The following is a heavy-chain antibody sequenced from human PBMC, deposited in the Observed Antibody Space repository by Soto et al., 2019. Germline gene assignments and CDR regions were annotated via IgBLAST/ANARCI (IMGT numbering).Heavy chain of an antibody. CDR2: ISAYNGNT. D-gene: IGHD6-19*01. CDR3: ARDTYSSGWYRSKPLFDY. J-gene: IGHJ4*02. V-gene: IGHV1-18*01. CDR1: GYTFTSYG. Sequence: GASVKVSCKASGYTFTSYGISWVRQAPGQGLEWMGLISAYNGNTNYAQKLQGRVTMTTDTSTSTAYMELSSLRSEDTAVYYCARDTYSSGWYRSKPLFDYWGQGTLVTVSS.